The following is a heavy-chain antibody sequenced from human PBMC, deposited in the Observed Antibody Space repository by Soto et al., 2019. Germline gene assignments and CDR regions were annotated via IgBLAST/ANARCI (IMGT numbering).Heavy chain of an antibody. Sequence: PGESLKISCKGSGYRFTNYWIGWVRQMPGKGLEWMGIIYPGDSDTRYSPFFQGQVTISADKSISTAYLQWSSLKASDTAMYYCARHNRYSSTWFEGWFDPWGQGTLVTVSS. CDR3: ARHNRYSSTWFEGWFDP. CDR2: IYPGDSDT. CDR1: GYRFTNYW. D-gene: IGHD6-13*01. J-gene: IGHJ5*02. V-gene: IGHV5-51*01.